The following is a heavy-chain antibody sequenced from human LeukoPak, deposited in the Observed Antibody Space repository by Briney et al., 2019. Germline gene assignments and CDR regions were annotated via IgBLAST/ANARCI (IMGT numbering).Heavy chain of an antibody. V-gene: IGHV4-59*08. CDR2: IYYSGST. CDR3: ARHKVPLVNAFDI. J-gene: IGHJ3*02. Sequence: PSETLSLTCTVSGGSISSYYWSWIWQPPGKGLEWIGYIYYSGSTNYNPSLKSRVTISVDTSKNQFSLKLSSVTAADTAVYYCARHKVPLVNAFDIWGQGTMVTVSS. D-gene: IGHD3-9*01. CDR1: GGSISSYY.